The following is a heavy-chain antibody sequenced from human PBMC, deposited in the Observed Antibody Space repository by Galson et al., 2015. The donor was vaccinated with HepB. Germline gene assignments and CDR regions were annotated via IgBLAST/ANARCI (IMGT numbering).Heavy chain of an antibody. CDR1: GYTFTSYA. J-gene: IGHJ3*02. Sequence: SVKVSCKASGYTFTSYAMHWVRQAPGQRLEWMGWINAGNGNTKYSQKFQGRVTITRDTSASTAYMELSSLRSEDTAVYYCARDLGYCSGGSCYSDAFDIWGQGTMVTVSS. V-gene: IGHV1-3*01. CDR2: INAGNGNT. D-gene: IGHD2-15*01. CDR3: ARDLGYCSGGSCYSDAFDI.